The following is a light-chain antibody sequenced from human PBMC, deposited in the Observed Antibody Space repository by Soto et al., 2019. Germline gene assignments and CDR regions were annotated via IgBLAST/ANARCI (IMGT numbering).Light chain of an antibody. CDR1: QDIGTW. Sequence: DIPMTQSPSSVSASIGDRVIITCRASQDIGTWLAWYQQKPGQVPNLLMYPASSLHSGVPSRFSGSGSGTEFTLTISSLQPEDFAVYYCQQRHMWPITFGQGTRLEIK. V-gene: IGKV1-12*01. J-gene: IGKJ5*01. CDR3: QQRHMWPIT. CDR2: PAS.